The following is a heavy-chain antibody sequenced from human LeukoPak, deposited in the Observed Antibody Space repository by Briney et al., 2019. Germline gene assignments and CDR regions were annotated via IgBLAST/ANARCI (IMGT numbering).Heavy chain of an antibody. CDR2: ISYDGNNK. Sequence: PGRSLRLSCAVSGFTFSSYAMHWVRQAPGKGLEWVAIISYDGNNKYYADSVKGRFTISRDISKNTLYLQINSLRADDTAVYYCARDYLGLHYFDYWGQGTPVTVSS. CDR1: GFTFSSYA. CDR3: ARDYLGLHYFDY. V-gene: IGHV3-30-3*01. J-gene: IGHJ4*02. D-gene: IGHD2/OR15-2a*01.